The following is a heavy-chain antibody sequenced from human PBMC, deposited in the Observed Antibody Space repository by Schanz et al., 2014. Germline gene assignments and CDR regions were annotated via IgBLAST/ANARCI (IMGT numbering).Heavy chain of an antibody. CDR3: ARGIPYCSSTSCSGLDAYDV. V-gene: IGHV1-8*01. Sequence: QVQLVQSGAEVKKPGASVRVSCKASGYSFTTYDVNWVRQATGQGLEWMGWMNPTTGNRGYAQNFQGRVTMTRHTSISTAYMELRNVRYDDTAMYYCARGIPYCSSTSCSGLDAYDVWGQGTLXTVSS. CDR2: MNPTTGNR. CDR1: GYSFTTYD. D-gene: IGHD2-2*01. J-gene: IGHJ3*01.